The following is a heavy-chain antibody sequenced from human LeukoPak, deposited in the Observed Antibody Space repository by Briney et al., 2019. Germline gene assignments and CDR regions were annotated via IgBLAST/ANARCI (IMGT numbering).Heavy chain of an antibody. CDR2: ISYDGSNK. Sequence: GRSLRLSCAASGFTFSSYAMHWVRQAPGKGLEWVAVISYDGSNKYYADSVKGRFTISRDNSKNTLYLQMNSLRAEDTAVYYCAVPNYGDYVYFDYWGQGTLVTVSS. J-gene: IGHJ4*02. V-gene: IGHV3-30-3*01. CDR1: GFTFSSYA. CDR3: AVPNYGDYVYFDY. D-gene: IGHD4-17*01.